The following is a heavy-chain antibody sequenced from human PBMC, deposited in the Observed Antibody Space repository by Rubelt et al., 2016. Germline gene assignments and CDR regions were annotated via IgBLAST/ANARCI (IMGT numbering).Heavy chain of an antibody. J-gene: IGHJ4*02. V-gene: IGHV2-5*02. Sequence: QLTLKESGPALVKPTQTLTLTCSFSGFSLSTTGVGVGWIRQPPGKALEWLALIYWDDDKRYSPSLESRLTNTPDTSKSQVVLTMTTMDPVDTATYYGGRRRCSTCAYLGQGNLVTASP. CDR1: GFSLSTTGVG. D-gene: IGHD6-13*01. CDR2: IYWDDDK. CDR3: GRRRCSTCAY.